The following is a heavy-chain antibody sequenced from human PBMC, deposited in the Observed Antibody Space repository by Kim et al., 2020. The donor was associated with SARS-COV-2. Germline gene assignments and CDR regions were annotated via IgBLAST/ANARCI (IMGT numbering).Heavy chain of an antibody. CDR2: ISAHNGNT. V-gene: IGHV1-18*04. D-gene: IGHD3-22*01. J-gene: IGHJ4*01. CDR1: GYTFSKYG. CDR3: ARDASLFDSSGHYFGDSAYYMHC. Sequence: ASVKVSCKVSGYTFSKYGITWVRQAPGQGLEWMGWISAHNGNTIYAENFKARVTLTTDTSTNTGYMELRRLTSDDTAVYFCARDASLFDSSGHYFGDSAYYMHCWGQGTLITVSS.